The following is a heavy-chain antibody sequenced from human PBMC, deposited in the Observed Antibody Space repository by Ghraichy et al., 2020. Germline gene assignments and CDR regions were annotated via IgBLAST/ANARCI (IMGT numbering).Heavy chain of an antibody. CDR2: ISGSGGST. CDR3: AKDTVAGTWADHDAFDI. CDR1: GFTFSSYA. V-gene: IGHV3-23*01. D-gene: IGHD6-19*01. J-gene: IGHJ3*02. Sequence: GGSLRLSCAASGFTFSSYAMSWVRQAPGKGLEWVSAISGSGGSTYYADSVKGRFTISRDNSKNTLYLQMNSLRAEDTAVYYCAKDTVAGTWADHDAFDIWGQGTMVTVSS.